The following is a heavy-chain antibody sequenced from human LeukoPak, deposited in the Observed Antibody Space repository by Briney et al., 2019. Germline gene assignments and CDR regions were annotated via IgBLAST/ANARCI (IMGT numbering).Heavy chain of an antibody. Sequence: KPSETLSLTCTVSGGSISSYYWSWIRQPPGKGLEWIGYIYYSGSTNYNPSLKSRVTISVDTSKNQFSLKLSSVTAADTAVYYCARHYYDSSGYPSTFDYWGQGTLVTVSS. D-gene: IGHD3-22*01. CDR1: GGSISSYY. CDR3: ARHYYDSSGYPSTFDY. J-gene: IGHJ4*02. V-gene: IGHV4-59*08. CDR2: IYYSGST.